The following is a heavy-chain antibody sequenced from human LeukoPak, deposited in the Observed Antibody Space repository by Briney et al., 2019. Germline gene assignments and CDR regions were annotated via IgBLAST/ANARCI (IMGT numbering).Heavy chain of an antibody. Sequence: ASVKVSCKASGGTFSSYAISWVRQAPGQGLEWMGGIIPIFGTANYAQKFQGRVTITADESTSTAYMELSSLRSEDTAVYYCAGGQPVRGVIGNHNWLDPWGQGTLVTVSS. CDR3: AGGQPVRGVIGNHNWLDP. CDR1: GGTFSSYA. J-gene: IGHJ5*02. D-gene: IGHD3-10*01. CDR2: IIPIFGTA. V-gene: IGHV1-69*13.